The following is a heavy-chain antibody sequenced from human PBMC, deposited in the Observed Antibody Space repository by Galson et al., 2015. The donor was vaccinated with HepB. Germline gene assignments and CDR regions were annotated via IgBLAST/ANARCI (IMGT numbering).Heavy chain of an antibody. CDR2: INPSGGST. Sequence: SVKVSCKASGYTFTSYYMHWVRQAPGQGLEWMGIINPSGGSTSYAQKFQGRVTMTRDTSTSTVYMELSSLRSEDTAVYYCASGEDSSGYYYGGLDYWGQGTLVTVSS. CDR1: GYTFTSYY. D-gene: IGHD3-22*01. CDR3: ASGEDSSGYYYGGLDY. V-gene: IGHV1-46*01. J-gene: IGHJ4*02.